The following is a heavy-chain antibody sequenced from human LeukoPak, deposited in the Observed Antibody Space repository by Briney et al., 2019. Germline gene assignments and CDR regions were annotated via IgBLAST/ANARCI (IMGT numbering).Heavy chain of an antibody. CDR2: IVGSGGST. D-gene: IGHD1/OR15-1a*01. V-gene: IGHV3-23*01. J-gene: IGHJ6*03. CDR3: AKDREGRYNWNNGAHYYYMDV. CDR1: GFSFSIYA. Sequence: GGSLRLSCAASGFSFSIYAMTWVRQAPGKGLEWVSAIVGSGGSTYYADSVKGRFTISRDDSKNTMYLQMNSLRAEDTAVYYCAKDREGRYNWNNGAHYYYMDVWGKGTMVTVSS.